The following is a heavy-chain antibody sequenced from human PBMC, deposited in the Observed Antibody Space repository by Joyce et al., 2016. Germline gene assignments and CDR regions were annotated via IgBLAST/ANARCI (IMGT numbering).Heavy chain of an antibody. V-gene: IGHV3-30*03. CDR1: GFTFSNYN. CDR3: ARTYYDFWSGHYNWFHP. Sequence: QVQLVESGGGVVQPGRSLRLSCATSGFTFSNYNMNWVRQAPGKGLEWVAIISYDGSNKYYVGSLQGRFTISRDNSNSTLYLQMNSLKPEDTAVYFCARTYYDFWSGHYNWFHPWGQGTLVTVSS. J-gene: IGHJ5*02. CDR2: ISYDGSNK. D-gene: IGHD3-3*01.